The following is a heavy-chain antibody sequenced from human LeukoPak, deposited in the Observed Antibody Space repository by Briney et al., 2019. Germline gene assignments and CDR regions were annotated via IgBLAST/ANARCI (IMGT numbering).Heavy chain of an antibody. D-gene: IGHD3-16*01. CDR1: GFTFSNAW. Sequence: GGSLRLSCAASGFTFSNAWMSWVRQAPGKGLEWVGRIKSKTDGGTTDYAAPVKGRFTTSRDDSKNTLYLQMNSLKTEDTAVYYCTSLSILPPKFDYWGQGTLVTVSS. CDR3: TSLSILPPKFDY. V-gene: IGHV3-15*01. J-gene: IGHJ4*02. CDR2: IKSKTDGGTT.